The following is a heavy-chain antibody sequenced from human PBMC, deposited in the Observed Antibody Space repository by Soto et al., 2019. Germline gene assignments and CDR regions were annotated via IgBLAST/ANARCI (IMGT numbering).Heavy chain of an antibody. J-gene: IGHJ6*02. V-gene: IGHV3-30-3*01. CDR3: ARDIAVAVGGDYYYYGMDV. Sequence: GGSLRLSCAASGFTFSSYAMHWVRQAPGKGLEWVAVISYDGSNKYYADSVKGRFTISRDNSKNTLYLQMNSLRAEDTAVYYCARDIAVAVGGDYYYYGMDVWGQGTTVTVSS. CDR1: GFTFSSYA. D-gene: IGHD6-19*01. CDR2: ISYDGSNK.